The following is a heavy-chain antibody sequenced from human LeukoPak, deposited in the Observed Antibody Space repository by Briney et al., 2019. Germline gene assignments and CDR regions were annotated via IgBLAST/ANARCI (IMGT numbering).Heavy chain of an antibody. D-gene: IGHD3-10*01. CDR2: IYYSGST. V-gene: IGHV4-30-4*01. CDR1: GGSISSGDYY. Sequence: SETLSLTCAVSGGSISSGDYYWSWIRQPPGKGLEWIGYIYYSGSTYYNPSLKSRVTISVDTSKNQFSLKLSSVTAADTAVYYCAREALDPYGSGGVDYWGQGTLVTVSS. CDR3: AREALDPYGSGGVDY. J-gene: IGHJ4*02.